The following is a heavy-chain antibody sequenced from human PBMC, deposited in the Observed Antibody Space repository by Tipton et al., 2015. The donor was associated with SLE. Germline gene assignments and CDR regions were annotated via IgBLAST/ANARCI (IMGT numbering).Heavy chain of an antibody. CDR3: ARGAYNSGWT. CDR2: TYYRSNWIN. Sequence: GLVKPSQTLSLTCAISGDSVSSYTAAWHWIRQSPSRGLEWLGRTYYRSNWINDYAVSVKSRITINPDTSKNQFSLQMNSVTPEDTAVYYCARGAYNSGWTWGQGTLVTVSS. D-gene: IGHD6-19*01. J-gene: IGHJ5*02. CDR1: GDSVSSYTAA. V-gene: IGHV6-1*01.